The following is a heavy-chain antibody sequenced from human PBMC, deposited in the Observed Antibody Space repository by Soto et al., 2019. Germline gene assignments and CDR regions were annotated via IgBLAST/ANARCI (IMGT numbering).Heavy chain of an antibody. Sequence: GGSLRLSCATSGFTFSSYGMSWVRQAPGKGLDWVSGISGSGRNTYYADSVKGRFTISRDNSKNTLFLQMNSLRAEDTAVYYCAKNGLGSSPSAIDSWGQGTLVTVSS. D-gene: IGHD6-6*01. CDR2: ISGSGRNT. J-gene: IGHJ4*02. V-gene: IGHV3-23*01. CDR3: AKNGLGSSPSAIDS. CDR1: GFTFSSYG.